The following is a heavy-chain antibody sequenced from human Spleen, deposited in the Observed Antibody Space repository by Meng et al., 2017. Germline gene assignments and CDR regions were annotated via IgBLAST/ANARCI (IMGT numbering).Heavy chain of an antibody. Sequence: RVGFGGGVGQPGSSLRLSGSASGFTFISYSMHWVRQAPGKGLEWVAVISYDGSNKYYADSVKGRFTISRDNSKNTLYLQMNSLRAEDTAVYYCSGHVDYWGHGTLVTVPS. CDR1: GFTFISYS. V-gene: IGHV3-30*01. CDR2: ISYDGSNK. CDR3: SGHVDY. J-gene: IGHJ4*01.